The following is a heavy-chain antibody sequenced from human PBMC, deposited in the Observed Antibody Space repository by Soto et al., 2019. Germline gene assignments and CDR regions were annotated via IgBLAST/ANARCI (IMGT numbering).Heavy chain of an antibody. CDR1: GFTFSSYA. D-gene: IGHD1-1*01. CDR3: ATHSSFNWYVDY. Sequence: EVQLLESGGGLVQPGGSLRLSCAASGFTFSSYAMSWVRQAPGKGLEWVAGISGSGGSTYYADSVKGRFTISRDNSKNTLGVQMNSLRAEDTAVYYWATHSSFNWYVDYWGQGNLVTVSS. J-gene: IGHJ4*02. V-gene: IGHV3-23*01. CDR2: ISGSGGST.